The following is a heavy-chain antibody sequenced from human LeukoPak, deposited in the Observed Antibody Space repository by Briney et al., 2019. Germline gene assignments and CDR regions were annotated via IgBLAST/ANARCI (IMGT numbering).Heavy chain of an antibody. D-gene: IGHD3-22*01. CDR2: IRYDGSNK. CDR3: AKDPRFGVVVTYFDY. CDR1: GFTFSSYA. Sequence: PGRSLRLSCAASGFTFSSYAMHWVRQAPGKGLEWVAFIRYDGSNKYYADSVKGRFTISRDNSKNTLYLQMNSLRAEDTALYYCAKDPRFGVVVTYFDYWGQGTLVTVSS. V-gene: IGHV3-30*02. J-gene: IGHJ4*02.